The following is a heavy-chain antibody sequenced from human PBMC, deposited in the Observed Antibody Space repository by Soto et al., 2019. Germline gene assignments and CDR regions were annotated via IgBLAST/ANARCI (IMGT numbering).Heavy chain of an antibody. Sequence: EVQLVESGGGLVQPGGSLRLSCAASGFTFSSYAMHWVRQAPGKGLEYVSGISSNGGSTYYANSVKGRFTISRDNSKNTRYLQVGSLRAEDMAVYYCARAGLPFDYWGQGTLVTVSS. CDR1: GFTFSSYA. CDR3: ARAGLPFDY. CDR2: ISSNGGST. V-gene: IGHV3-64*01. D-gene: IGHD2-21*02. J-gene: IGHJ4*02.